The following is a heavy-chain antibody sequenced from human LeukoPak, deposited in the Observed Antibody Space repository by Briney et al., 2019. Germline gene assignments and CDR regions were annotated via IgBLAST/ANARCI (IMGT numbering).Heavy chain of an antibody. CDR1: GYTFTSYY. D-gene: IGHD6-13*01. Sequence: ASVKVSCKASGYTFTSYYMHWVRQAPGQGLEWMGIINPSGGSTSYAQKFQGRVTMTRNTSISTAYMELSSLRSEDTAVYYCARSGAGQQLVPNDYWGQGTLVTVSS. CDR2: INPSGGST. CDR3: ARSGAGQQLVPNDY. V-gene: IGHV1-46*01. J-gene: IGHJ4*02.